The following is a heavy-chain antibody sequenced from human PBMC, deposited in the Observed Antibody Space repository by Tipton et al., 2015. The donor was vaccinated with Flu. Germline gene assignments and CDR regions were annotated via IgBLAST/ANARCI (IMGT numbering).Heavy chain of an antibody. CDR3: SSAPTMTTFFF. CDR2: IYYSGNT. J-gene: IGHJ4*02. Sequence: GASINNYYWSWIRQPPGKGLEWIGYIYYSGNTNYNPSLKSRVTMSLDASKSHFSLKLSSVTAADTAMYYCSSAPTMTTFFFWGQGTLVTVSS. D-gene: IGHD4-17*01. V-gene: IGHV4-59*01. CDR1: GASINNYY.